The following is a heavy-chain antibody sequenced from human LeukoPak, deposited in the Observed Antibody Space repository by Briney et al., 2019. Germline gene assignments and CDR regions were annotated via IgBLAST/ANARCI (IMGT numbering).Heavy chain of an antibody. J-gene: IGHJ4*02. CDR1: GFTFSSYA. CDR2: ISGSGGTT. D-gene: IGHD6-13*01. CDR3: AKDQDLQLVGDY. Sequence: GGSLRLSCAASGFTFSSYAMSWVRQAPGKGLEWVSDISGSGGTTHYADSVQGRFTISRDNSKNTLYLQMDSLRAEDTAVYFCAKDQDLQLVGDYWGQGTLVSVSS. V-gene: IGHV3-23*01.